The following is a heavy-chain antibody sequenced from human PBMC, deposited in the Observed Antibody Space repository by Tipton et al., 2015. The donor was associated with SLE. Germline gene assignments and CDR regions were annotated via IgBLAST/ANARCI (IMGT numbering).Heavy chain of an antibody. CDR3: AKRTTGSWWGASDY. CDR1: GFTFSDYA. J-gene: IGHJ4*02. V-gene: IGHV3-23*03. D-gene: IGHD2-15*01. Sequence: SLRLSCTASGFTFSDYAMTWVRQAPGKGLEWVSDIYSAGGGRYTYYADSVEGRFTISRDNSKNTLYLQMSSLRVEDTAIYYCAKRTTGSWWGASDYWGQGTLVTVSS. CDR2: IYSAGGGRYT.